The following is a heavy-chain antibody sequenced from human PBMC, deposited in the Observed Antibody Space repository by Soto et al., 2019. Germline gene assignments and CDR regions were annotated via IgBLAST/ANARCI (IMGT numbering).Heavy chain of an antibody. D-gene: IGHD3-22*01. Sequence: GGSLRLSCAASGFTCSSYAMSWVRQAPGKGLEWVSAISGSGGSTYYADSVKGRFTISRDNSKNTLYLQMNSLRAEDTAVYYCAKGGTYYYDSSGYRTTDYWGQGTLVTVSS. V-gene: IGHV3-23*01. J-gene: IGHJ4*02. CDR2: ISGSGGST. CDR3: AKGGTYYYDSSGYRTTDY. CDR1: GFTCSSYA.